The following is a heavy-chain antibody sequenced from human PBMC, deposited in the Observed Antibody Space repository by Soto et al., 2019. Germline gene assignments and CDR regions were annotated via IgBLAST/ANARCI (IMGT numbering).Heavy chain of an antibody. CDR2: FVPLFGTT. V-gene: IGHV1-69*01. CDR1: GGTFSGSA. D-gene: IGHD3-16*01. CDR3: ATHGLGVSSPPYFDN. J-gene: IGHJ4*02. Sequence: QLVQSGSEVKKPGSSVKVSCQASGGTFSGSAVTWVRQGPGQGLEWMGEFVPLFGTTNYAQRFPGRLTITAEESTSTASMELRTLRSDDTAVYYCATHGLGVSSPPYFDNWGQGTLVTVSS.